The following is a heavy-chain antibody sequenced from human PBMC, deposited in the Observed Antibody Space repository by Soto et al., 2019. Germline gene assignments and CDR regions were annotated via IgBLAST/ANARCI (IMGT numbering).Heavy chain of an antibody. D-gene: IGHD5-12*01. V-gene: IGHV5-51*01. CDR3: TRLPAYSGYDYYFDY. J-gene: IGHJ4*02. CDR2: IYPGDSDT. CDR1: GYSFTTYW. Sequence: PGVSLKVSCKGSGYSFTTYWIGWVRQMPGKGLEWMGIIYPGDSDTRYSPSFQGQVTISADKSISTAYLQWSSLKASDTAMYYCTRLPAYSGYDYYFDYWGQGTLVTVS.